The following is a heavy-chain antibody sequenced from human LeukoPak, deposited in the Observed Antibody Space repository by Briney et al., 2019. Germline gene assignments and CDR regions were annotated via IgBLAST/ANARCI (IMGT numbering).Heavy chain of an antibody. D-gene: IGHD2-15*01. Sequence: PGRSLRLSCAASGFTFSSYAMHWVRQAPGKGLEWVAVISYDGSNKYYADSVKGRFTISRDNAKNTLFLQMNSLRAEDTAVYYCVRYCSHISCQPYGMDVWGKGTTVTVSS. J-gene: IGHJ6*04. CDR3: VRYCSHISCQPYGMDV. CDR2: ISYDGSNK. V-gene: IGHV3-30*04. CDR1: GFTFSSYA.